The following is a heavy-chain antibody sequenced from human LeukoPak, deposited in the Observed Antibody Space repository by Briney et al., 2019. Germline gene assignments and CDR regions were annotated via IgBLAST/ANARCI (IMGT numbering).Heavy chain of an antibody. V-gene: IGHV5-51*01. J-gene: IGHJ3*02. CDR1: GYSFTSYW. CDR2: IYPGDSDT. D-gene: IGHD3-3*01. Sequence: GQSLKISCKGSGYSFTSYWIGWMRQMPGKGLEWMGIIYPGDSDTRYSPSFQGQVTISADKSISTAYLQWSSLKASDTAMYYCARTSKYYDFWSGYYENDAFDIWGQGTMVTVSS. CDR3: ARTSKYYDFWSGYYENDAFDI.